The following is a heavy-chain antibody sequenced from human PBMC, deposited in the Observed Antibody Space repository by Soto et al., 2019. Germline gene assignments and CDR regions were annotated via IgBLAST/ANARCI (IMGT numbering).Heavy chain of an antibody. CDR2: IIPIFGTA. Sequence: SVKVSCKASGGTFSSYAISWVRQAPGQGLEWMGGIIPIFGTANYAQKFQGRVTITADASTSTAYMELSSLRSEDTAVYYCASGLRYSGYDFVLSSPLDSRYAFDIWGQGTMVTVSS. CDR3: ASGLRYSGYDFVLSSPLDSRYAFDI. V-gene: IGHV1-69*13. D-gene: IGHD5-12*01. J-gene: IGHJ3*02. CDR1: GGTFSSYA.